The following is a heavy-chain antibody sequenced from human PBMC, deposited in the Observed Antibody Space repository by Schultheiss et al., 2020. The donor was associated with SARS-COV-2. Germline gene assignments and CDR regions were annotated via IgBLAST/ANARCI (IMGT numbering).Heavy chain of an antibody. CDR2: IYYSGST. CDR3: ARDSHNYYDSSGYPTYYMDV. J-gene: IGHJ6*03. D-gene: IGHD3-22*01. CDR1: GGSISPYH. Sequence: SETLSLTCTVSGGSISPYHWSWIRQPPGKGLEWIGYIYYSGSTNYNPSLKSRVTISVDTSKNQFSLKLSSVTAADTAVYYCARDSHNYYDSSGYPTYYMDVWGKGTTVTVSS. V-gene: IGHV4-59*01.